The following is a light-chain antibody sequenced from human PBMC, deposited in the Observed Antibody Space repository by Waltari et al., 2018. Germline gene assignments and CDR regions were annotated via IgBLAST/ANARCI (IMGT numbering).Light chain of an antibody. J-gene: IGKJ1*01. Sequence: DIQMTQSPSTLSASVGDRVTITCRASQSIDSWLAWYQQKPGKAPKLLFDDASSLERGVPSRFIGSGSGTEFTLTISSLQPDDFATYYCQQYNSDSQNFGQGTKVEIK. CDR3: QQYNSDSQN. CDR1: QSIDSW. V-gene: IGKV1-5*01. CDR2: DAS.